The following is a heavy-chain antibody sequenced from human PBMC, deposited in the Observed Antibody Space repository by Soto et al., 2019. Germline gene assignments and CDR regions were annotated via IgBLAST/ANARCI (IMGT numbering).Heavy chain of an antibody. CDR3: ARDSQPLGAHQSFDY. D-gene: IGHD7-27*01. CDR2: IYYSGST. V-gene: IGHV4-31*03. Sequence: NPSETLSLTCTVSGGSISSGGYYWSWIRQHPGKGLEWIGYIYYSGSTYYNPSLKSRVTISVDTSKNQFSLKLSSVTAADTAVYYCARDSQPLGAHQSFDYWGQGTLVTVSS. CDR1: GGSISSGGYY. J-gene: IGHJ4*02.